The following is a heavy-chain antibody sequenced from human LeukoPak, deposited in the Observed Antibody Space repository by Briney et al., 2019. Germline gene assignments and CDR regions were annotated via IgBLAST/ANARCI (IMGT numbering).Heavy chain of an antibody. V-gene: IGHV4-39*01. D-gene: IGHD2-8*01. CDR3: ATANFYFQY. CDR2: ILYSGST. J-gene: IGHJ1*01. Sequence: PSETLSLTCTVSSGSIRSSSYYWGWIRQPPGKGLEWIGSILYSGSTYYNPSLKSRVTMSVDTSKNQFSLKLSSVTAADTAVYYCATANFYFQYWGQGTLVTVSS. CDR1: SGSIRSSSYY.